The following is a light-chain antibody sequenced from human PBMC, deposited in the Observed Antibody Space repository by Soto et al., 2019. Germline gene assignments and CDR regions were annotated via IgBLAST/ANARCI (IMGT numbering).Light chain of an antibody. V-gene: IGLV2-11*01. Sequence: QSALTQPRSVSGSPGQSVTISCTGTSSDVGNYNYVSWYQQHPGKAPKLVISDVTKPPSGVPDRFSGSKSGNTASLTISGLQADDEADYYCCSLAGSYTSYVFGTGTKLTVL. J-gene: IGLJ1*01. CDR3: CSLAGSYTSYV. CDR1: SSDVGNYNY. CDR2: DVT.